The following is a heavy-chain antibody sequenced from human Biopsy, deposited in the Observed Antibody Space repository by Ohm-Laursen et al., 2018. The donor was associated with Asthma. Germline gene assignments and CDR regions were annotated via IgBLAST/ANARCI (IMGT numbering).Heavy chain of an antibody. CDR1: GDSFTYPGYH. CDR2: IYYSGST. CDR3: ARTTYGDDGFDP. J-gene: IGHJ5*02. Sequence: TLSLTCSVSGDSFTYPGYHWSWVRQLPGRGLEWIGYIYYSGSTYYNPSLKSRVSISLDTSKNQFSLSLTSVTAADTAVYYCARTTYGDDGFDPWGQGTLVTVSS. D-gene: IGHD4-17*01. V-gene: IGHV4-31*03.